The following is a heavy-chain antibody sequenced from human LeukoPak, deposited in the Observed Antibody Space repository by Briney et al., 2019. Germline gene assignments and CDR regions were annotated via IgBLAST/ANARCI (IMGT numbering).Heavy chain of an antibody. Sequence: SETLSLTCTVSGGSISGYYWSWIRQPPGKGLEWIGEINHSGSTNYNPSLKSRVTISVDTSKNQFSLKLSSVTAADTAVYYCARGHYDFWSGYYSWGQGTLVTVSS. D-gene: IGHD3-3*01. CDR2: INHSGST. CDR1: GGSISGYY. J-gene: IGHJ4*02. CDR3: ARGHYDFWSGYYS. V-gene: IGHV4-34*01.